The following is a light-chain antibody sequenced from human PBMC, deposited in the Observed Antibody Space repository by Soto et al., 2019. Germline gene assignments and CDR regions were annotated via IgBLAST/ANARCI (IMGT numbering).Light chain of an antibody. Sequence: QSVLSQPPSTSGTPGQRVTISCSGGTSNIKRNTVNWYQQLPGAAPRLLIYSDDQRPSGVPYRFSASKSGSSASLAISGLQSEDEADYYCAVWDDSLSGVVFGGGTKLTVL. J-gene: IGLJ7*01. CDR2: SDD. CDR1: TSNIKRNT. V-gene: IGLV1-44*01. CDR3: AVWDDSLSGVV.